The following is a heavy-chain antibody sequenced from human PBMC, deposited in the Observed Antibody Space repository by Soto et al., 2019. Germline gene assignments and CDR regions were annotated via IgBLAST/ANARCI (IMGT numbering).Heavy chain of an antibody. CDR3: AKEGGYSYGSDYYYYYGMDV. CDR1: GFTFSSYA. D-gene: IGHD5-18*01. CDR2: ISGSGGGT. Sequence: PGGSLRLSCAASGFTFSSYAMSWVRQAPGKGLEWVSAISGSGGGTYYADSVKGRFTISRDNSKNTLYLQMNSLRAEDTAVYYCAKEGGYSYGSDYYYYYGMDVWGQGTTVTVSS. V-gene: IGHV3-23*01. J-gene: IGHJ6*02.